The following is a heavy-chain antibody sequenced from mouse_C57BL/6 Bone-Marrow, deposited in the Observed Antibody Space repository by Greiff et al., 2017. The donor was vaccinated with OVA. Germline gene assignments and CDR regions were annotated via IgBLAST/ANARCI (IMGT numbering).Heavy chain of an antibody. CDR2: IDPENGDT. CDR3: TTNLSYYYGSSYDYFDY. J-gene: IGHJ2*01. D-gene: IGHD1-1*01. Sequence: EVQLQQSGAELVRPGASVKLSCTASGFNIKDDYMHWVKQRPEQGLEWIGWIDPENGDTEYASKFQGKATITAATSSNTAYLQLSSLTSEDTAVYYCTTNLSYYYGSSYDYFDYWGQGTTLTVSS. V-gene: IGHV14-4*01. CDR1: GFNIKDDY.